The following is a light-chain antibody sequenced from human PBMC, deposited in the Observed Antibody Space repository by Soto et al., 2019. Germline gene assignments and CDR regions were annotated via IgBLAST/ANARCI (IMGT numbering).Light chain of an antibody. CDR1: VLAKKY. V-gene: IGLV3-27*01. Sequence: SYELAQPSSVSVSPGQTARSTCSGDVLAKKYARWFQQKPGQAPVLVIYKDSERPSGIPERFSGSSSGTTVTLTISGAQVEDEADYYCYSAADDKGVFGGGTKVTVL. CDR3: YSAADDKGV. CDR2: KDS. J-gene: IGLJ2*01.